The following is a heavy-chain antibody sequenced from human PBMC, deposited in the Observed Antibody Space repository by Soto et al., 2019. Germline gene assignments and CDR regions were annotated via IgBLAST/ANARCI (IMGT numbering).Heavy chain of an antibody. CDR1: GFTFSDYY. D-gene: IGHD3-10*01. V-gene: IGHV3-11*01. Sequence: QVQLVESGGGLVKPGGSLRLSCATSGFTFSDYYMSWIRQAPGKGLEWGSYISSSGSTIYYADSVKGRFTISRDNAKNSLYLQMNSLRAEDTAVYYCASLYGSGSYFGYYYGMDVWGQGTTVTVSS. CDR3: ASLYGSGSYFGYYYGMDV. J-gene: IGHJ6*02. CDR2: ISSSGSTI.